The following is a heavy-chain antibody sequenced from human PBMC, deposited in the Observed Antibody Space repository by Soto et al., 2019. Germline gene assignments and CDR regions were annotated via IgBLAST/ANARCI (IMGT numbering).Heavy chain of an antibody. J-gene: IGHJ6*02. D-gene: IGHD3-10*01. CDR3: DRGVKESSSYGLDV. CDR1: GYTFTSYD. CDR2: MNPNSGNT. Sequence: QVQLVQSGAEVKKPGASVKVSCKASGYTFTSYDINWVRQATGQGLEWMGWMNPNSGNTGYAQKFQGRVTMTRNTSISTAYMELSSLRSADTAVYYCDRGVKESSSYGLDVWGQGTTVTVSS. V-gene: IGHV1-8*01.